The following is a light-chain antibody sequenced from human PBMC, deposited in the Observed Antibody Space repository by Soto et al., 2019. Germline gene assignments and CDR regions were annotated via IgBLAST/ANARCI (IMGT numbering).Light chain of an antibody. J-gene: IGLJ1*01. CDR2: DVS. Sequence: QSALTQPASVSGSPGQSITISCTGTSSDVGGYNYVSWYQQHPGKAPKLMIYDVSNRPSGVSNRFSGSKSGNTASLTISGLPAEDEADYCCSSYTSSSTPYVFGTGTKVTVL. V-gene: IGLV2-14*01. CDR1: SSDVGGYNY. CDR3: SSYTSSSTPYV.